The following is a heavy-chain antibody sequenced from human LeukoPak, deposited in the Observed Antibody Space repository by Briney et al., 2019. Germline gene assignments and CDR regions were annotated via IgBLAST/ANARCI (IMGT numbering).Heavy chain of an antibody. CDR3: AREVSEGFGERVIDAFDI. Sequence: ASVKVSCKASGYSFANYGICWVRQAPGQGLEWMGWISAYKGHTNYAQNFQGRVTMTTDTSTSTAYMELRSLRSDDTAVYYCAREVSEGFGERVIDAFDIWGQGTMVTVSS. V-gene: IGHV1-18*01. CDR2: ISAYKGHT. J-gene: IGHJ3*02. D-gene: IGHD3-10*01. CDR1: GYSFANYG.